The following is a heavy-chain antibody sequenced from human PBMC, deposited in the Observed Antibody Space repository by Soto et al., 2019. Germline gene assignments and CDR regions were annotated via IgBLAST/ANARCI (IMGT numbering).Heavy chain of an antibody. CDR3: ATLGYSSGWHVRYYFDY. J-gene: IGHJ4*02. CDR2: FDPEDGET. Sequence: ASVKVSCKVSGYTLTELSMHWVRQAPGKGLEWMGGFDPEDGETIYARKFQGRVTMTEDTSTDTAYMELSSLRSEDTAVYYCATLGYSSGWHVRYYFDYWGQGTLVTVSS. V-gene: IGHV1-24*01. D-gene: IGHD6-19*01. CDR1: GYTLTELS.